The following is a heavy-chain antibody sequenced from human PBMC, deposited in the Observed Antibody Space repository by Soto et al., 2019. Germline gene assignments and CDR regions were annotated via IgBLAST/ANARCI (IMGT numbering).Heavy chain of an antibody. V-gene: IGHV4-4*07. CDR1: GGSIGSYY. CDR2: VYITGTT. J-gene: IGHJ4*02. Sequence: QVQLQESGPGLVKPSETLSLTCTVSGGSIGSYYWSWLRQPAGKGLEWIGRVYITGTTDYNPSLKSRVTMSVDTSKNQFSLRLRSVTAADTAMYYCARAGYRYAWDYWGQGTLVAVSS. CDR3: ARAGYRYAWDY. D-gene: IGHD6-13*01.